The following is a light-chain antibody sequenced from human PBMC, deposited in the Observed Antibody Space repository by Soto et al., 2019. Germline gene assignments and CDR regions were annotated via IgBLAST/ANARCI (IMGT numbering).Light chain of an antibody. CDR3: QQGSNWLS. Sequence: IVLTQSAGTLALSPLKRSTLSFSASQSISSSYLAWYQQKPGQAPRLLIYGASTRATGIPARFSGSGSGTDFTLTISSLVPEDFAVYYCQQGSNWLSSGGGSMVDIK. J-gene: IGKJ4*01. CDR2: GAS. CDR1: QSISSSY. V-gene: IGKV3D-20*02.